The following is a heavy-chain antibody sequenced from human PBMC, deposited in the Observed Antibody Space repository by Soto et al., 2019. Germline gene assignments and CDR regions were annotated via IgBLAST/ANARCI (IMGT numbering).Heavy chain of an antibody. D-gene: IGHD6-13*01. V-gene: IGHV4-4*07. CDR1: GGSISSYY. CDR3: ARRRGIGSSWSSDAFDI. J-gene: IGHJ3*02. Sequence: QVQLQESGPGLVKPSETLSLTCTVSGGSISSYYWSWIRQPAGKGLEWIGRIYTSGSTNYNPSLKSRVTMSVDTSKKQFSLKLSSVTAADTAVYYCARRRGIGSSWSSDAFDIWGQGTMVTVSS. CDR2: IYTSGST.